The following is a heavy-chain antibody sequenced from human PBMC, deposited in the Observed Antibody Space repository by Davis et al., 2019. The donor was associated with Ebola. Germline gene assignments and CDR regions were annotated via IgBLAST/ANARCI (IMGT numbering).Heavy chain of an antibody. V-gene: IGHV3-30*02. Sequence: GESLKISCAASGFTFRGSGMHWVRQAPGQGLEWVAFIQSDGSKTYSAGSVKGRFTISRDNSKNTLYLQMNSLRAEDTAVYYCAKDKTAMVTGGFDYWGQGTLVTVSS. CDR3: AKDKTAMVTGGFDY. D-gene: IGHD5-18*01. CDR1: GFTFRGSG. J-gene: IGHJ4*02. CDR2: IQSDGSKT.